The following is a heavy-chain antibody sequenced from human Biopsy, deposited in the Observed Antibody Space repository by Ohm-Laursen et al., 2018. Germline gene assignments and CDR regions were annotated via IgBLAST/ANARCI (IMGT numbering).Heavy chain of an antibody. CDR3: ARMKGRGYFDS. CDR1: GFSISSGFH. D-gene: IGHD6-13*01. V-gene: IGHV4-38-2*01. CDR2: IYRTGTT. J-gene: IGHJ4*02. Sequence: ETLSFTCGVSGFSISSGFHWAWIRQPPGKGLERIGFIYRTGTTTYNPSFKSRVAMAVDTSKNQFSLTLNSVTAADTAVYYCARMKGRGYFDSWGQGTLVTVSS.